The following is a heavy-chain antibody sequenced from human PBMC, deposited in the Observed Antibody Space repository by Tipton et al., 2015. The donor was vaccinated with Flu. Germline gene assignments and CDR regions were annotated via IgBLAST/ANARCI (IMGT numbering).Heavy chain of an antibody. V-gene: IGHV4-59*08. CDR3: ARHRRSTLAH. CDR1: GGSISSYY. Sequence: TLSLTCTVSGGSISSYYWSWIRQPPGKGLEWIGYIYYTGSTHYNPSLQSRVIISVDTSQNALSLQLSSVIAADTAVYYCARHRRSTLAHWGQGVLVTVSS. CDR2: IYYTGST. J-gene: IGHJ4*02.